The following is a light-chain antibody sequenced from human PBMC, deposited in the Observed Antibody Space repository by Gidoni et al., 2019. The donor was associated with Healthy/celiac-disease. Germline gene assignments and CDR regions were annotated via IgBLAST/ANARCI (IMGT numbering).Light chain of an antibody. Sequence: IVMTQSPATLPVSPGERATLSCRASQSVSSNLAWYQQKPGQAPRLLIYGASTRATGIPARFSGSGSGTEFTLTISSLQSEDFAVYYCQQYNNWPPTFGGGTKVEIK. CDR1: QSVSSN. CDR2: GAS. J-gene: IGKJ4*01. CDR3: QQYNNWPPT. V-gene: IGKV3-15*01.